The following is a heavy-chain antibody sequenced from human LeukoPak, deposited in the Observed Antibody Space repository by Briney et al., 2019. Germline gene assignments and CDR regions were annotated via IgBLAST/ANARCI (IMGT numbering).Heavy chain of an antibody. J-gene: IGHJ4*02. CDR2: IYYSGST. V-gene: IGHV4-39*07. CDR1: GGSISSSGYY. D-gene: IGHD3-3*01. CDR3: ARSPYYDFWSETAFFDY. Sequence: SETLSLTCTVSGGSISSSGYYWGWIRQPPGKGLEWIGSIYYSGSTYYNPSLKSRVTISVDTSKNQFSLKLSSVTAADTAVYYCARSPYYDFWSETAFFDYWGQGTLVTVSS.